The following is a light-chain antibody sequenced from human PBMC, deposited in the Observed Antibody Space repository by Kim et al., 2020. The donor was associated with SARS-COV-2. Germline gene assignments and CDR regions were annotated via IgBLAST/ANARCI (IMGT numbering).Light chain of an antibody. Sequence: APGKTTRITCGRNNIGSKCVHWYQQQPGQAPVLVIHYDRDRPSGIPGRFSGSNSGNTATLTISMVEAGDEADYYCQLWDSSSDHRVFGGGPQLTVL. CDR1: NIGSKC. J-gene: IGLJ3*02. CDR2: YDR. V-gene: IGLV3-21*04. CDR3: QLWDSSSDHRV.